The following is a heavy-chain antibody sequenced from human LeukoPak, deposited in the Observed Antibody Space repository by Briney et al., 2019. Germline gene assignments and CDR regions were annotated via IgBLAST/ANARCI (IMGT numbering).Heavy chain of an antibody. J-gene: IGHJ3*02. CDR2: INTNSNYM. CDR1: GFIFSYYS. CDR3: ARSEFEASDM. Sequence: WGSLRLSCAASGFIFSYYSMNWVRQAPGKGLEWVSSINTNSNYMSYADSVKGRFTITRDNAKNSMYLQLISLRPEDTAVYYCARSEFEASDMRGEGTIASVCS. V-gene: IGHV3-21*01. D-gene: IGHD3-10*01.